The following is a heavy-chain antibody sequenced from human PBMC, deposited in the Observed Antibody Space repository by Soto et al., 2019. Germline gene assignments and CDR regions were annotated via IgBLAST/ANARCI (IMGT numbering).Heavy chain of an antibody. CDR2: ISYDGSNK. Sequence: GGSLRLSCAASGFTFSSYAMHWVRQAPGKGLEWVAVISYDGSNKYYADSVKGRFTISRDNSKNTLYLQMNSLRAEDTAVYYCARDRECYYDSSGPCYYYGMDVWGQGTTVTVSS. CDR1: GFTFSSYA. J-gene: IGHJ6*02. D-gene: IGHD3-22*01. V-gene: IGHV3-30-3*01. CDR3: ARDRECYYDSSGPCYYYGMDV.